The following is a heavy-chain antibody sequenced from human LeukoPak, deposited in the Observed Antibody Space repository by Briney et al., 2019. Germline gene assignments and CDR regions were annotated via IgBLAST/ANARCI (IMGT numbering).Heavy chain of an antibody. V-gene: IGHV3-23*01. CDR1: GFTFSSYA. CDR2: ISGSGGST. D-gene: IGHD3-10*01. Sequence: GGSLRLSCAASGFTFSSYAMSWVRQAPGKGLEWVSAISGSGGSTYYADSVKGRFTISRDNSKNTLYLQMTSLRAEDTAVYYCAEVPDVIMGDYFDYWGQGTLVTVSS. J-gene: IGHJ4*02. CDR3: AEVPDVIMGDYFDY.